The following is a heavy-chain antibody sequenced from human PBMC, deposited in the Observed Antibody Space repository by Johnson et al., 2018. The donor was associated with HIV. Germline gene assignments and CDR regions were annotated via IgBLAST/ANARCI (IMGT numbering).Heavy chain of an antibody. CDR3: ALARMGGFDI. CDR2: IWYDGSNN. CDR1: GFTFSSYG. D-gene: IGHD2-15*01. J-gene: IGHJ3*02. Sequence: QVQLVESGGGVVQPGRSLRLSFAASGFTFSSYGMHWVRQAPAKGLEWVAVIWYDGSNNNYADSVKGRFTISRDNSKNTLYVQMNSLRDEDTAVYYCALARMGGFDIWGQGTMVTVSS. V-gene: IGHV3-33*08.